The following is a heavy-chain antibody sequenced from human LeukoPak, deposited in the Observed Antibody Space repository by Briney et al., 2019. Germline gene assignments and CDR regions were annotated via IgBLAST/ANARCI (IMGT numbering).Heavy chain of an antibody. CDR2: INSASATF. Sequence: GGSLRLSCVASGFTFSTSSMNWVRQAPGKGLEWISYINSASATFYYADSVKGRFIISRDNAKNLLFLQMNNLRAEDSAMYYCARDVGFVVVPAVFDSWGQGTLVTVSS. CDR1: GFTFSTSS. V-gene: IGHV3-48*01. CDR3: ARDVGFVVVPAVFDS. J-gene: IGHJ4*02. D-gene: IGHD2-2*01.